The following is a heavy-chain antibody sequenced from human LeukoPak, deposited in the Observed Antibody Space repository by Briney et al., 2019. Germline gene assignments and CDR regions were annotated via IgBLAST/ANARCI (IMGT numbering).Heavy chain of an antibody. V-gene: IGHV2-5*02. D-gene: IGHD6-19*01. J-gene: IGHJ4*02. Sequence: SGPTLVNPTQTLTLTCTFSGFSLSTSGVGVGWIRQPPGKAPEWLAPIYWDDDKRYSPSLKSRLTITKDTSKNQVVLTMTNMDPVDTATYYCAHSSALAWNRELSSGWYYFDYWGQGTLVTVSS. CDR2: IYWDDDK. CDR3: AHSSALAWNRELSSGWYYFDY. CDR1: GFSLSTSGVG.